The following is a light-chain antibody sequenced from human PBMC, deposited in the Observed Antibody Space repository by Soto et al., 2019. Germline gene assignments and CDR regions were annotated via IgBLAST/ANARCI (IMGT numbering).Light chain of an antibody. CDR2: EGS. CDR3: CSYAGSNTLVV. V-gene: IGLV2-23*01. J-gene: IGLJ2*01. Sequence: QSALTQPASVSGSPGQSITISCTGTSSDVGSYNLVSWHQQHPGKAPKLMIYEGSKRPSGVSNRFSGSKSGNTASLTISGLQAEDEADYYCCSYAGSNTLVVLGGGTKVTVL. CDR1: SSDVGSYNL.